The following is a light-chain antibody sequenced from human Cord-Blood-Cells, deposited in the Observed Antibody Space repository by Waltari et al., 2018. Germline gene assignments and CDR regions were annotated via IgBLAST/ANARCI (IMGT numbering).Light chain of an antibody. V-gene: IGKV3-20*01. CDR2: GAS. CDR1: QSVSSSY. J-gene: IGKJ1*01. CDR3: QQYGSSPPT. Sequence: EIVLTQSPRALSLSPGERATLSCSASQSVSSSYLAWYQQKPGQAPRILIYGASSRATGIPDRFSGSGSGTDFTLTISRLAPEDSAVYYCQQYGSSPPTFGQGTKVEI.